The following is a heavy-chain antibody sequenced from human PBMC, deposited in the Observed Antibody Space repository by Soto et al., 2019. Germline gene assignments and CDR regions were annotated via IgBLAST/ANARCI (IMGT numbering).Heavy chain of an antibody. CDR3: ERTSHDRTGYYYFDY. D-gene: IGHD3-9*01. J-gene: IGHJ4*02. V-gene: IGHV4-61*01. CDR2: FYYSGTT. Sequence: PSETLSLTCTVSGGSVTGASYYWSWIRQSPAKGLEWIGYFYYSGTTNYNPSLKSRVPISADTSKNQVSLTVNSVTAADTAVYYCERTSHDRTGYYYFDYWGRGTLVTVYS. CDR1: GGSVTGASYY.